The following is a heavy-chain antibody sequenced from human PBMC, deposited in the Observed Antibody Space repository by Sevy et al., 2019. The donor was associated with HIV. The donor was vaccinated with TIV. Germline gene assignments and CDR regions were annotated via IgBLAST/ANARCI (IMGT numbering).Heavy chain of an antibody. CDR3: VRGKLGATIEDKSFDY. Sequence: SETLSLTCAVYGGTFSGHYWSWIRQPPGKRLEWIGQINHSGGTNYNPSLKSRVTISADTSKNQFSLKLTSVTAADTAVYYCVRGKLGATIEDKSFDYCGRGTLVTVSS. CDR2: INHSGGT. V-gene: IGHV4-34*01. J-gene: IGHJ4*02. CDR1: GGTFSGHY. D-gene: IGHD1-26*01.